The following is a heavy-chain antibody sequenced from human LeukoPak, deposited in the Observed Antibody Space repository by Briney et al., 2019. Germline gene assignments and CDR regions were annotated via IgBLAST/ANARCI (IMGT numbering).Heavy chain of an antibody. V-gene: IGHV3-11*01. CDR1: GFTFSDYN. CDR3: AKVGTVYFPLDF. J-gene: IGHJ4*02. D-gene: IGHD2/OR15-2a*01. Sequence: GGSLRLSCAASGFTFSDYNMRWIRQAPGKGLEWVSSISRSGSTKYYADSVKGRFTISRDNAKNSLFLQMNSLRAEDTAVYYCAKVGTVYFPLDFWGQGTLVTVSS. CDR2: ISRSGSTK.